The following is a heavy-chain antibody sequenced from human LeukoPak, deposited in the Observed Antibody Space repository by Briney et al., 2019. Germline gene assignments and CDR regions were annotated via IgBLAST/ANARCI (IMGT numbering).Heavy chain of an antibody. CDR1: GGSFSEYY. V-gene: IGHV4-34*01. Sequence: SETLSLTCAVYGGSFSEYYWSWIRQPPGKGLEWIGEINHSGSTNYNPSLKSRVTISVATSKNQFSLKMTSVTAADTAVYYCAGQNDDYGDYAAGNWFDPWGQGTLVTVSS. CDR3: AGQNDDYGDYAAGNWFDP. CDR2: INHSGST. D-gene: IGHD4-17*01. J-gene: IGHJ5*02.